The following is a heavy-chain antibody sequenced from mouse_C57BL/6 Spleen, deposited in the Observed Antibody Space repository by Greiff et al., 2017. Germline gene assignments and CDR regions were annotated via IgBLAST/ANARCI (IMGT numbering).Heavy chain of an antibody. CDR1: GYTFTSYW. Sequence: QVQLQQPGAELVKPGASVKMSCKASGYTFTSYWITWVKQRPGQGLEWIGDIYPGSGSTNYNEKFKSKATLTVDTSSSTAYMQLSSLTSEDSAVYYCAIIYYGYDGGYYFDYWGQGTTLTVSS. V-gene: IGHV1-55*01. D-gene: IGHD2-2*01. CDR2: IYPGSGST. CDR3: AIIYYGYDGGYYFDY. J-gene: IGHJ2*01.